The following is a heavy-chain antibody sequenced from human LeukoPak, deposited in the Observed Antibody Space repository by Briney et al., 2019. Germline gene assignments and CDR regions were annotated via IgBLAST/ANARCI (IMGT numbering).Heavy chain of an antibody. V-gene: IGHV4-34*01. J-gene: IGHJ4*02. Sequence: SETLSLTCAVYGGSFSGYYWSWIRQPPGKGLEWIGEINHSGSTNYNPSLKSRVTISVDTSKNQFSLKLSSVTAADTAVYYCASLGGGSSIEYGYWGQGTLVTVSS. CDR2: INHSGST. CDR1: GGSFSGYY. CDR3: ASLGGGSSIEYGY. D-gene: IGHD6-6*01.